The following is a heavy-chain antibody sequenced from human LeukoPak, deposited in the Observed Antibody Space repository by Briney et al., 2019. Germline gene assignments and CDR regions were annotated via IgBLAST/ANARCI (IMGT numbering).Heavy chain of an antibody. D-gene: IGHD4-23*01. CDR1: GFTFDDYA. J-gene: IGHJ4*02. Sequence: PGRSLRLSCAASGFTFDDYAMHWVRQAPGKGLEWVSGISWNSGSIGYADSVKGRFTISRDNAKNSLYLQMNSLRAEDTALYYCAKDRVPTVAGTYDYWGQGTLVTVSS. CDR3: AKDRVPTVAGTYDY. V-gene: IGHV3-9*01. CDR2: ISWNSGSI.